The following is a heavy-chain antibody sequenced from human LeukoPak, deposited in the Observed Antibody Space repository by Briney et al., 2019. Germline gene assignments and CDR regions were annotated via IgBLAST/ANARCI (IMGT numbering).Heavy chain of an antibody. V-gene: IGHV3-9*01. CDR1: GFTFYDYA. CDR3: EKDHKLGGYGSRPSCHEGPIDY. Sequence: GGSLRLSCAASGFTFYDYAMHWVRQAPGKGLEWVSGISWNSGSLGYADSVKGRFTISRDNAKKSLYLQMNSLRAEDTALYYCEKDHKLGGYGSRPSCHEGPIDYWGQGTLVTVSS. D-gene: IGHD2-2*01. J-gene: IGHJ4*02. CDR2: ISWNSGSL.